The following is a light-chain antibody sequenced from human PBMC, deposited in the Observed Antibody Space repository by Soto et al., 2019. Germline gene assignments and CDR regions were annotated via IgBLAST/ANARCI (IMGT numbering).Light chain of an antibody. CDR3: QQYGSSPPRT. Sequence: EIVLTQSPGTLSLSPGERATLSCRASQSVSSSYLAWYQQKPCQAPRLLIYGASSRATGIPDRFSGSGSGTDFTLTISRLEPEDFAVYYCQQYGSSPPRTFGQGTKVDI. V-gene: IGKV3-20*01. CDR1: QSVSSSY. CDR2: GAS. J-gene: IGKJ1*01.